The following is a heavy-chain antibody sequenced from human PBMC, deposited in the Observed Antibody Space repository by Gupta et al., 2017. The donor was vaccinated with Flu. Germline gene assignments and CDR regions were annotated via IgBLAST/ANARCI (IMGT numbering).Heavy chain of an antibody. D-gene: IGHD3-16*01. CDR3: ASISGGRD. CDR1: EFTISTNW. CDR2: INEDGSQK. Sequence: AQLVESGGGLFQPGGSLSLSCVASEFTISTNWMSWVRQAPGKGLEWVATINEDGSQKYYVDSVKGRFTISKDNAKNALYVQMNSLRVEDTAVYYCASISGGRDSGQGTLVTVSS. J-gene: IGHJ4*02. V-gene: IGHV3-7*01.